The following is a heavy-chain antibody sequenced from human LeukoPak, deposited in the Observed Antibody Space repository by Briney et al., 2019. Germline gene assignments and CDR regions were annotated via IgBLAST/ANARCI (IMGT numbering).Heavy chain of an antibody. J-gene: IGHJ4*02. CDR2: MNPNSGNT. CDR3: ARGLSYYGSGSFGY. Sequence: GASVKVSCKASGGTFSSYAISWVRQAPGQGLEWMGWMNPNSGNTGYAQKFQGRVTITRNTSISTAYMELSSLRSEDTAVYYCARGLSYYGSGSFGYWGQGTLVTVSS. CDR1: GGTFSSYA. D-gene: IGHD3-10*01. V-gene: IGHV1-8*03.